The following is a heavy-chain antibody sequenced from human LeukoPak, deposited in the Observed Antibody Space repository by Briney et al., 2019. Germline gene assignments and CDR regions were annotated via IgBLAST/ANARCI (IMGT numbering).Heavy chain of an antibody. CDR1: GFTFSTYY. D-gene: IGHD5-12*01. J-gene: IGHJ4*02. CDR2: INSDGSGT. CDR3: ARALGATPEGGQ. V-gene: IGHV3-74*01. Sequence: PGGSLRLSCAASGFTFSTYYMYWVRQAPGKGLVWVSGINSDGSGTNYADSVKGRFTISRDTAKNTVYLQVNSLRVEDTAVYYCARALGATPEGGQWGQGTLVTVSS.